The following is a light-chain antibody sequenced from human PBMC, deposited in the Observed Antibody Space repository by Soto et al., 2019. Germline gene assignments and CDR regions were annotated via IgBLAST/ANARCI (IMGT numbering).Light chain of an antibody. CDR1: QSVSSN. J-gene: IGKJ2*01. CDR2: GAS. Sequence: EIVMTQSPATLSVSPGERSTLSCRASQSVSSNLAWYQQKPGQAPRLLIYGASTRATGIPARFSGSGSGTEFTLTISSLQSEDFGVYYCQQYNNWPPYTLGQGTKVDIK. CDR3: QQYNNWPPYT. V-gene: IGKV3-15*01.